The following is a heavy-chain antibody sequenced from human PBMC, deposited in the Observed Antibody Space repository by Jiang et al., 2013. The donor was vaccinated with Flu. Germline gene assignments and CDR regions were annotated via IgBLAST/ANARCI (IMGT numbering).Heavy chain of an antibody. J-gene: IGHJ3*02. D-gene: IGHD4-23*01. CDR1: GYSISSGYY. CDR2: IYHSGST. CDR3: ARVATVVTDDAFDI. V-gene: IGHV4-38-2*02. Sequence: LLKPSETLSLTCTVSGYSISSGYYWGWIRQPPGKGLEWIGSIYHSGSTYYNPSLKSRVTISVDTSKNQFSLKLSSVTATDTAVYYCARVATVVTDDAFDIWGQGTMVTVS.